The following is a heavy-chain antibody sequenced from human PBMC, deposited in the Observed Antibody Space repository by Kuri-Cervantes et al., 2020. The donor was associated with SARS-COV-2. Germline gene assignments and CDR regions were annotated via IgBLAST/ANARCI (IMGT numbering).Heavy chain of an antibody. CDR3: ARLLQRDMDV. D-gene: IGHD2/OR15-2a*01. Sequence: GESLKISCAASGFTFNSYEMNWVRQAPGKGLEWVSCISSSGGTIYYADSVKGRFTISRDNAKNSLYLQMNIMRAEDTAGYYCARLLQRDMDVWGQGTTVTVSS. V-gene: IGHV3-48*03. CDR1: GFTFNSYE. CDR2: ISSSGGTI. J-gene: IGHJ6*02.